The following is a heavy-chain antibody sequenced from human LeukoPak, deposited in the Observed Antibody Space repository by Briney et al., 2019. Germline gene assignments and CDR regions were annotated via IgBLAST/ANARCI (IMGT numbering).Heavy chain of an antibody. CDR1: GDSVSTNSAS. CDR2: TYYRSKWYN. J-gene: IGHJ5*02. CDR3: ARQHCSSTSCYSYNWFDP. V-gene: IGHV6-1*01. Sequence: SQTLSLTCAISGDSVSTNSASWNWIRQSPSRGLEWLGRTYYRSKWYNDYAVFVKSRVTIIPDTSKNQFSLQLNSVTPEDTAVYYCARQHCSSTSCYSYNWFDPWGQGTLVTVSS. D-gene: IGHD2-2*01.